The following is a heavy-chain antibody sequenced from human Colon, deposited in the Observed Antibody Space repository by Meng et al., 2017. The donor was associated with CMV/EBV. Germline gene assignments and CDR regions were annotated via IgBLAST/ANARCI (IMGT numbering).Heavy chain of an antibody. D-gene: IGHD3-22*01. CDR1: GYTITNFD. Sequence: SGYTITNFDITWVRQAPGQGLEWMGWMNPNNGYTGYAQKFQGRVTMTTDTSINTAYMELSSLSSDDTAVYYCAPNYYDSSGYPFFHYWGQGTLVTVSS. V-gene: IGHV1-8*01. J-gene: IGHJ4*02. CDR2: MNPNNGYT. CDR3: APNYYDSSGYPFFHY.